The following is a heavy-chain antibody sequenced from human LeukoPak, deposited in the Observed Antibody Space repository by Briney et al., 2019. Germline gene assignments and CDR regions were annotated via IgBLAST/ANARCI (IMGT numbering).Heavy chain of an antibody. D-gene: IGHD6-19*01. CDR1: GGSISSSSYY. J-gene: IGHJ4*01. V-gene: IGHV4-39*01. CDR3: ARQTSSAWGLIDY. CDR2: IFYIGST. Sequence: SETLSLTCTVSGGSISSSSYYWGWIRQPPGKGLVWIGTIFYIGSTYYNASLKSRVTLSLDTSKNQFSLKLSSVTAADTAVYFCARQTSSAWGLIDYWGHGTLVTVSS.